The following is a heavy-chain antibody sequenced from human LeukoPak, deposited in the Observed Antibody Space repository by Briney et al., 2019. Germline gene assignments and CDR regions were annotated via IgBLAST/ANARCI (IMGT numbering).Heavy chain of an antibody. V-gene: IGHV4-59*08. CDR3: ARWYSSGWTFDY. J-gene: IGHJ4*02. CDR1: GGTISSYY. CDR2: VHYSGST. Sequence: SETLSLTCTVSGGTISSYYWNWIRQPPGKGLEWIGYVHYSGSTKYNPSLKSRVTISVDTSKNQFSLKLSSVIAADTAVYYCARWYSSGWTFDYWGQGTLVTVSS. D-gene: IGHD6-19*01.